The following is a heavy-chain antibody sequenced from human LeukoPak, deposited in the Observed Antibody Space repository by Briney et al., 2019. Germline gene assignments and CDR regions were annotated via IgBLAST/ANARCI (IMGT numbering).Heavy chain of an antibody. D-gene: IGHD6-13*01. CDR1: GGSISSRSYY. Sequence: SETLSLTCSVSGGSISSRSYYWGWIRQPPGKGLEWIGSIYYSGSTYYNPSLKSRVTISVDTSKNQFSLKLSSVTAADTAVYYCASAVISTGYSSRFVSWFDPWGQGTLVTVSS. CDR2: IYYSGST. CDR3: ASAVISTGYSSRFVSWFDP. V-gene: IGHV4-39*01. J-gene: IGHJ5*02.